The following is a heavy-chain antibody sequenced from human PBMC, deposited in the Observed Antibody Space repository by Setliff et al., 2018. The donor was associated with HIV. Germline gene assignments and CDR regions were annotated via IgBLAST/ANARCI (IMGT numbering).Heavy chain of an antibody. D-gene: IGHD3-10*01. CDR2: IHHTGAT. J-gene: IGHJ4*02. CDR1: GYSIGTGYH. CDR3: ATYGSGSALEY. Sequence: SETLSLTCVVSGYSIGTGYHGAWIRQSPGKGLEWIANIHHTGATYYSPSLKSRATISMDKSNNHFSLDLTSVTATDTAMYYCATYGSGSALEYWGQGTLVTVSS. V-gene: IGHV4-38-2*01.